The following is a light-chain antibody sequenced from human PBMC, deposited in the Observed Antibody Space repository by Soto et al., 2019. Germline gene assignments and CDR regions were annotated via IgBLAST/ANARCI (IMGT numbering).Light chain of an antibody. CDR1: SGHSSYA. CDR3: QTWGTGFQV. CDR2: LNNDGSH. Sequence: QPVLTQSPSASASLGASDKLTCTLSSGHSSYAIAWHQKQPGKGPRYLMDLNNDGSHTKGDGIPDRFSGSSSGAERYLIISSLQSEDEADYYCQTWGTGFQVFGGGTKLTVL. V-gene: IGLV4-69*01. J-gene: IGLJ2*01.